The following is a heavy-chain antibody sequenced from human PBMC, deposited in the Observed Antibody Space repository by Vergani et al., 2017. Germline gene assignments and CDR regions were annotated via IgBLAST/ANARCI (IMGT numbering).Heavy chain of an antibody. V-gene: IGHV1-8*01. J-gene: IGHJ6*03. CDR1: GYPFTSYD. CDR2: MNPNSGNK. CDR3: AGGKGVAARPYYYYMDV. Sequence: QVQLVQSGAEVKKPGASVKVSCKASGYPFTSYDINWVRQATGQGLEWMGWMNPNSGNKGYAQKFQGRVTMTRNTPISTAYMELSSLRSEDTAVYYCAGGKGVAARPYYYYMDVWGKGTTVTVSS. D-gene: IGHD6-6*01.